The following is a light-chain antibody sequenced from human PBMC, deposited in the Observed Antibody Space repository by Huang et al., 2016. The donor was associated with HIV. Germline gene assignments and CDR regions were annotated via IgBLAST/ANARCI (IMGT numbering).Light chain of an antibody. J-gene: IGKJ5*01. CDR3: QQLHTYPIT. V-gene: IGKV1-13*02. CDR2: AAS. Sequence: AVQLTQSPSSLSASVGDTVIISCRASQDIGTSLAWYQQRTGRAPKLLISAASTLQTGVPSRFRGDSAGTYFTLFITNLQPEDFATYYCQQLHTYPITFGQGTRLDIK. CDR1: QDIGTS.